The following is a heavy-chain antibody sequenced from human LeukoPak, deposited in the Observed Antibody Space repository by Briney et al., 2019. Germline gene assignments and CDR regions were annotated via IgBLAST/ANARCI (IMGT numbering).Heavy chain of an antibody. CDR3: ARGSSGIYCSGGSCYRASHYYYMDV. CDR1: GGSISSGGYY. J-gene: IGHJ6*03. V-gene: IGHV4-39*07. D-gene: IGHD2-15*01. CDR2: INHSGST. Sequence: SETLSLTCTVSGGSISSGGYYWSWIRQPPGKGLEWIGEINHSGSTNYNPSLKSRVTISVDTSKNQFSLKLSSVTAADTAVYYCARGSSGIYCSGGSCYRASHYYYMDVWGKGTTVTVSS.